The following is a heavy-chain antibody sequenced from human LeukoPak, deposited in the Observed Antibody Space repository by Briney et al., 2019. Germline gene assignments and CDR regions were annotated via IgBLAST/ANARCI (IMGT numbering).Heavy chain of an antibody. CDR1: GYTFSDYY. Sequence: ASVKVSCKASGYTFSDYYIHWVRQAPGQRLEWMGWISPKSSGTTYAQNFQGRVTMTRDTSINTAYMELSRLRPDDTAVYYCARHNYDFDFDSWGQGALVTVSS. CDR2: ISPKSSGT. V-gene: IGHV1-2*02. CDR3: ARHNYDFDFDS. D-gene: IGHD3-3*01. J-gene: IGHJ4*02.